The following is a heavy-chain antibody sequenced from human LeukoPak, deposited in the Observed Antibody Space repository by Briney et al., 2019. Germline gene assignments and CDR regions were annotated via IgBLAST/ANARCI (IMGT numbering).Heavy chain of an antibody. CDR3: ARHVDTALIGAFHI. CDR1: GGSISSDGYY. CDR2: FYSSGST. V-gene: IGHV4-39*01. Sequence: SETLSLTCTVSGGSISSDGYYWGWIRQPPGKGLEWIGSFYSSGSTYYNPSLKSRVTISTDRSKKEVSLRLSSVTAADTAMYFCARHVDTALIGAFHIWGQGTMVTVS. J-gene: IGHJ3*02. D-gene: IGHD5-18*01.